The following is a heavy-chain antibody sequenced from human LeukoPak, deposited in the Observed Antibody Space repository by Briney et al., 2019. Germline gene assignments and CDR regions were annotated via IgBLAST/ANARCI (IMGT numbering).Heavy chain of an antibody. CDR1: GYTFTDYF. J-gene: IGHJ4*02. Sequence: ASVKVSCKASGYTFTDYFLQRVRQAPGQGPEWMGRVNCNSGVTMYAQNLQDRITMTTVTSISTAYMESNSLTSDDTAVYYCARDLSSTANWELDFWGRGTLVTVSS. D-gene: IGHD1-1*01. V-gene: IGHV1-2*06. CDR2: VNCNSGVT. CDR3: ARDLSSTANWELDF.